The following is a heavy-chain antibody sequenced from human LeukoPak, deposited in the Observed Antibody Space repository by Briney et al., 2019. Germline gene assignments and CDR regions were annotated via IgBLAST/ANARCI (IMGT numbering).Heavy chain of an antibody. CDR1: GFTFSSYA. Sequence: QPGGSLRLSCAASGFTFSSYAMHWVRQAPGKGLEWVAVISYDGSNKYYADSVKGRFTISRDNSKNTLYLQMNSLRAEDTAVYYCARAVGATTLKLFDYWGQGTLVTVSS. D-gene: IGHD1-26*01. V-gene: IGHV3-30-3*01. CDR3: ARAVGATTLKLFDY. J-gene: IGHJ4*02. CDR2: ISYDGSNK.